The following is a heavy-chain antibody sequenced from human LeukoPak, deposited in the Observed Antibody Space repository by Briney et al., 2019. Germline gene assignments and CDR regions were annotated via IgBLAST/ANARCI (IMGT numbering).Heavy chain of an antibody. CDR3: AKAGHCGGDCYSIMDY. V-gene: IGHV3-30*18. D-gene: IGHD2-21*02. J-gene: IGHJ4*02. CDR1: GFTFSSYG. CDR2: ISYDGRTK. Sequence: VQPGRSLILSCAASGFTFSSYGMHWVRQAPGKGLEWVAVISYDGRTKYYADSVNDRFSISRDNSKNTLYLQMNSLRAEDTAVYYCAKAGHCGGDCYSIMDYWGQGTLVTVSS.